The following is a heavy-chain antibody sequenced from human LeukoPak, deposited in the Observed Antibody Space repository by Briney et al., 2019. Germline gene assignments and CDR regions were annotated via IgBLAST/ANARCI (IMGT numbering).Heavy chain of an antibody. CDR3: ARGGGVYGSGGTCCPYDAFDI. CDR1: GYTFTGYY. Sequence: GASVKVSCKASGYTFTGYYMHCVRQAPGQRLEWMGWINPNSGGTNYAQKFQGRVTMTRDTSISTAYMELSRLRSDDTAVYTCARGGGVYGSGGTCCPYDAFDIWGQGTMVTVSS. D-gene: IGHD2-15*01. V-gene: IGHV1-2*02. J-gene: IGHJ3*02. CDR2: INPNSGGT.